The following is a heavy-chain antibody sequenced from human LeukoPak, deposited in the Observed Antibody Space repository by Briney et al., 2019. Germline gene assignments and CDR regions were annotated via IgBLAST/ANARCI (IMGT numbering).Heavy chain of an antibody. CDR3: AREGTYYYDSSGYPYYFDY. Sequence: PSETLSLTCTVSGGSISSGDYYWSWIRQPPGKGLEWIGYIYYSGSTYYNPSLKSRVTISVDTSKNQFSRKLSSVTAADTAVYYCAREGTYYYDSSGYPYYFDYWGQGTLVTVSS. CDR1: GGSISSGDYY. CDR2: IYYSGST. D-gene: IGHD3-22*01. J-gene: IGHJ4*02. V-gene: IGHV4-30-4*01.